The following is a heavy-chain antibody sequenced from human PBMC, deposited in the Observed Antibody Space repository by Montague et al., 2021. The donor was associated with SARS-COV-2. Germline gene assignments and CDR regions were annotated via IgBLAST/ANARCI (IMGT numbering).Heavy chain of an antibody. CDR2: TYYRSKWYT. V-gene: IGHV6-1*01. CDR1: GDSVSSNSAA. D-gene: IGHD3-16*01. J-gene: IGHJ4*02. CDR3: AREGTVSGPRGSYFDD. Sequence: CAISGDSVSSNSAAWNWIRQSPSGGLEWLGRTYYRSKWYTDYAPSVKTRITITPDTSNNQFSLHLNSVTPGDTAVYYCAREGTVSGPRGSYFDDWGQGTLVTVSS.